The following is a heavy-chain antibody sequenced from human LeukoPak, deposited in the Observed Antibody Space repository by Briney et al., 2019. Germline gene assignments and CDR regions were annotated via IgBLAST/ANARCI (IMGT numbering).Heavy chain of an antibody. Sequence: AGGSLRLSCAASGFTFSSYAMHWVRQAPGKGLEYVSAISSNGGSTYYANSVKGRFTISRDNSKNTLYLQMGSLRAEDMAVYYCARVRIPGGIDLWGQGTLVTVSS. CDR3: ARVRIPGGIDL. J-gene: IGHJ5*02. V-gene: IGHV3-64*01. CDR2: ISSNGGST. CDR1: GFTFSSYA. D-gene: IGHD2-2*02.